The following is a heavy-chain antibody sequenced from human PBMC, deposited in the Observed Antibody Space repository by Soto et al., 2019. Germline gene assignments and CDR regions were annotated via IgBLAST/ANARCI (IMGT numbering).Heavy chain of an antibody. J-gene: IGHJ6*02. Sequence: EVQLLEYGGGLVQPGGSLRLSCTASGFTFFNYAMSWVRQAPGMGLEWVAVIRDTGATTSHAPSVNGRFTVSRDNPKNTLYLRMTRRAAEDTAVYYCAKHRVTGEPLYFNMEVWCLGTTVSGPS. D-gene: IGHD2-8*02. CDR1: GFTFFNYA. V-gene: IGHV3-23*01. CDR3: AKHRVTGEPLYFNMEV. CDR2: IRDTGATT.